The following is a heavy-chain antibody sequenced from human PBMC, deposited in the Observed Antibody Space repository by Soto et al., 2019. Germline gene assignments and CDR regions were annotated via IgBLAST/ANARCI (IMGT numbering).Heavy chain of an antibody. V-gene: IGHV3-73*02. J-gene: IGHJ4*02. D-gene: IGHD1-26*01. CDR3: ARLWSEREPNFDY. CDR1: GYTFSDSA. Sequence: EVQLVESGGGLVQPGGSLKLSCAASGYTFSDSAMHWVRQASGKGLEWVGRIRSTANSYATVYAASVKGRFTISRDDSKNTAYLQMNSLKTEDTAVYYCARLWSEREPNFDYWGQGTLVSVSS. CDR2: IRSTANSYAT.